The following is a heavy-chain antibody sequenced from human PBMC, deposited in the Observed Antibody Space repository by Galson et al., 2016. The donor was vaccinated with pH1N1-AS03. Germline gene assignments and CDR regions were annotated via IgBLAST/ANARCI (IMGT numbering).Heavy chain of an antibody. V-gene: IGHV3-23*01. D-gene: IGHD6-19*01. J-gene: IGHJ4*02. Sequence: SLRLSCAVSGFTFSTYAMTWVRQAPGRGLEWVSSISSTGSNTFYADTVMGRFTISRDNSNNTLYLQMNSLRAADTAVFYCAKYTIDWYEDYWGQGTLVPFPS. CDR1: GFTFSTYA. CDR3: AKYTIDWYEDY. CDR2: ISSTGSNT.